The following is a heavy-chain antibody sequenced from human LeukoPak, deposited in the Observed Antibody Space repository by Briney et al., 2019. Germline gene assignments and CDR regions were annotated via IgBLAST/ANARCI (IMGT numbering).Heavy chain of an antibody. CDR2: IKEDGSEK. CDR1: GFTFSSYW. J-gene: IGHJ4*02. CDR3: ARESVGYSYGLDFDY. D-gene: IGHD5-18*01. Sequence: PGGSLRLSCAASGFTFSSYWMSWVRQAPGKGLEWVANIKEDGSEKYCVDSVKGRFTISRDNAKNSLYLQMNSLRAEDTAVYYCARESVGYSYGLDFDYWGQGTLVTVSS. V-gene: IGHV3-7*01.